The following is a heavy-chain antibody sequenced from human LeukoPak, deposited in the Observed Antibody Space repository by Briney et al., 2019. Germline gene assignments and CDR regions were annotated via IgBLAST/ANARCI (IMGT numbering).Heavy chain of an antibody. CDR1: GFTFSSYW. CDR2: IKQDGSEK. Sequence: GGSLRLSCVGSGFTFSSYWMTWVRQAPGKGLELVANIKQDGSEKYYVDSVKGRFTISRDNAKNSLYLQMSSLRVEDTAVYYCARVGCTTTSCLANWGQGTLVTVSS. CDR3: ARVGCTTTSCLAN. D-gene: IGHD2-2*01. V-gene: IGHV3-7*01. J-gene: IGHJ4*02.